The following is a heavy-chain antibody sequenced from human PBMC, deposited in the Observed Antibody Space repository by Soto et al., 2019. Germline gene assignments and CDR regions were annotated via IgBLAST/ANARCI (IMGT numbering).Heavy chain of an antibody. Sequence: GASVKVSCKASGGTFSSYAISWVRQAPGQGLEWMGGIIPIFGTANYAQKFQGRVTITADESTSTAYMELSSLRSEDTAVYYCARVLGGVTSGAFDIWGQGTMVTVSS. V-gene: IGHV1-69*13. J-gene: IGHJ3*02. CDR1: GGTFSSYA. CDR3: ARVLGGVTSGAFDI. CDR2: IIPIFGTA. D-gene: IGHD2-8*02.